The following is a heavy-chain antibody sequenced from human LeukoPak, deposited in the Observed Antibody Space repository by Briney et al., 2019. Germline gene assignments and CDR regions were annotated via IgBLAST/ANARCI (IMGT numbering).Heavy chain of an antibody. CDR1: GFTFRSYA. CDR3: ARRGSVVRGVQYSPYHYYYMDV. J-gene: IGHJ6*03. CDR2: ISYDGSNK. Sequence: GGSLSLSCAASGFTFRSYAMHWVRQAPGQGLEWGAAISYDGSNKKYADSVKGRFTIYRDNSKNTLYLQMNSLRTEDTAVYDCARRGSVVRGVQYSPYHYYYMDVWGKGTTVTIFS. D-gene: IGHD3-10*01. V-gene: IGHV3-30*04.